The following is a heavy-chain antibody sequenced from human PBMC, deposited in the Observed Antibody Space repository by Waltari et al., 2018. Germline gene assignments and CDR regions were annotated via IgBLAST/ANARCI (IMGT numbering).Heavy chain of an antibody. CDR1: GYTFTSYY. Sequence: QVRLVQSGAEVKKPGASVKVSCKASGYTFTSYYMHWVRQAPGQGLEWMGIINPSGGSTSYAQKFQGRVTMTRDTSTSTVYMELSSLRSEDTAVYYCARAGLIVATRGWAFDIWGQGTMVTVSS. J-gene: IGHJ3*02. D-gene: IGHD5-12*01. CDR2: INPSGGST. V-gene: IGHV1-46*01. CDR3: ARAGLIVATRGWAFDI.